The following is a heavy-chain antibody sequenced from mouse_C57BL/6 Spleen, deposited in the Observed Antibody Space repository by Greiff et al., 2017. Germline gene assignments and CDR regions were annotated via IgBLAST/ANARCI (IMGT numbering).Heavy chain of an antibody. Sequence: VQLQQSGAELVRPGASVPLSCKASGYTFTDYEMHWVKQTPVHGLEWIGAIDPETGGTAYNQKFKGKAILTADKSSSTAYMELRSLTSEDSAVYYCTRGGLLRPFDYWGQGTTLTVSS. J-gene: IGHJ2*01. CDR2: IDPETGGT. D-gene: IGHD2-4*01. CDR1: GYTFTDYE. CDR3: TRGGLLRPFDY. V-gene: IGHV1-15*01.